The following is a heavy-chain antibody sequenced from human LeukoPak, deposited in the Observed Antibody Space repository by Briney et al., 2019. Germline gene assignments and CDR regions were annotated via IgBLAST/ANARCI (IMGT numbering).Heavy chain of an antibody. V-gene: IGHV3-48*01. Sequence: GGSLRLSCAASGFTFSGYSMNWVRQAPGKGLEWVSYIGRSSSTIYYADSVKGRFTISRDNAKNSLYLQMNSLRAEDTAVYYCARDPGLSGYYFDYWGQGALVTVSS. CDR3: ARDPGLSGYYFDY. CDR1: GFTFSGYS. J-gene: IGHJ4*02. D-gene: IGHD3-22*01. CDR2: IGRSSSTI.